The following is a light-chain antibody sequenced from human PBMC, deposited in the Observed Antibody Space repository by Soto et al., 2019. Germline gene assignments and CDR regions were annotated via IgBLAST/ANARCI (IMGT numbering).Light chain of an antibody. Sequence: EIVLTQSPGTLFLSPGERATLSCRASQSVRSSYLAWYQQRPGQAPRLLIYDASNRASGIPARFSGSGSGTDFTLTISSLEPEDFAVYYCQQRSNWPSFGGGTKVDIK. CDR3: QQRSNWPS. CDR1: QSVRSSY. J-gene: IGKJ4*01. CDR2: DAS. V-gene: IGKV3-11*01.